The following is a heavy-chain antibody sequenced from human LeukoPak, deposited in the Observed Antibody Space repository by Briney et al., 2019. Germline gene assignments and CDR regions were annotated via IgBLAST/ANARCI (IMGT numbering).Heavy chain of an antibody. V-gene: IGHV3-74*01. CDR2: INSDGSST. J-gene: IGHJ4*02. D-gene: IGHD2-2*01. Sequence: GGSLRLSCAASGFTFSSYWMHWVRQAPGKGLVWVSRINSDGSSTSYAVSVKGRFTISRDNAKNTLYLQMNSLRAEDTAVYYCARAARDIVVVPAIDYWGQGTLVTVSS. CDR3: ARAARDIVVVPAIDY. CDR1: GFTFSSYW.